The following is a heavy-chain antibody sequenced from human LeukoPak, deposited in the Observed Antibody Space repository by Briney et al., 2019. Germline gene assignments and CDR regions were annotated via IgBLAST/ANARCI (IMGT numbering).Heavy chain of an antibody. J-gene: IGHJ5*02. Sequence: SETLSLTCAVYGGSFSGYYWSWIRQPPGKGLEWIGEINHSGSTNYNPSLKSRVTISVDTSKNQFSVKLSSMTAADTAVYYCARGLRITIFGVVIPTGNWFDPWGQGTLVTVSS. V-gene: IGHV4-34*01. CDR2: INHSGST. D-gene: IGHD3-3*01. CDR3: ARGLRITIFGVVIPTGNWFDP. CDR1: GGSFSGYY.